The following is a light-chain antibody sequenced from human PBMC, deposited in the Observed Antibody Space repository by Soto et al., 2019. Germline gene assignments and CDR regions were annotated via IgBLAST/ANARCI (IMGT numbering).Light chain of an antibody. Sequence: DIQMTQSPSTLSASVEDRVTITCRASQSIGSWLAWYQQKPGKAPKLLIYKASSLESGVPSRFSGSGSGTEFTLTISSRQPDDFATYYYQQYNSYWTFGQGTKV. CDR3: QQYNSYWT. CDR1: QSIGSW. J-gene: IGKJ1*01. V-gene: IGKV1-5*03. CDR2: KAS.